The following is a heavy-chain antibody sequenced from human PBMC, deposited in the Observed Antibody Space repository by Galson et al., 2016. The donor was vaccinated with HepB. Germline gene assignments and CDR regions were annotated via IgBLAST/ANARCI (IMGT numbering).Heavy chain of an antibody. Sequence: SLRLSCAASGFSFSTNAMGWVRQVAGKGLEWVSGIGNDERTHQADSVKGRFTISRDASKNTLYLQMDNLRAEDTAKYYCAKDIHYWSFDYWGQGALVTVSS. CDR3: AKDIHYWSFDY. CDR1: GFSFSTNA. CDR2: IGNDERT. J-gene: IGHJ4*02. V-gene: IGHV3-23*01. D-gene: IGHD1-1*01.